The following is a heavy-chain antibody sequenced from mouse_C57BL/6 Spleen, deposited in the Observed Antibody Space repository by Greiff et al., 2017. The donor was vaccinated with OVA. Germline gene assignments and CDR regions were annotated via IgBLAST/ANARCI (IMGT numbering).Heavy chain of an antibody. J-gene: IGHJ1*03. V-gene: IGHV1-54*01. CDR3: ARNPDCYGSSYGYFDV. CDR1: GYAFTNYL. D-gene: IGHD1-1*01. CDR2: INPGSGGT. Sequence: QVQLQQSGAELVRPGTSVKVSCKASGYAFTNYLIEWVKQRPGQGLEWIGVINPGSGGTNYNEKFKGKATLTADKSSSTAYMQLSSLTSEDSAVYVGARNPDCYGSSYGYFDVWGTGTTVTVSS.